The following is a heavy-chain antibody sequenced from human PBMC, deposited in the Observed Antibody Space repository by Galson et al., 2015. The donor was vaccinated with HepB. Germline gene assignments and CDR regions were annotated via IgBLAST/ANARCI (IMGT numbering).Heavy chain of an antibody. CDR1: GFTFSSYA. J-gene: IGHJ4*02. D-gene: IGHD6-13*01. V-gene: IGHV3-64D*06. CDR3: VKDSFTFKIAAAGHFDY. Sequence: SLRLSCAASGFTFSSYAMHWVRQAPGKGLEYVSAISSNGGSTYYADSVKGRFTISRDNSKNTLYLQMSSLRAEDTAVYYCVKDSFTFKIAAAGHFDYWGQGTLVTVSS. CDR2: ISSNGGST.